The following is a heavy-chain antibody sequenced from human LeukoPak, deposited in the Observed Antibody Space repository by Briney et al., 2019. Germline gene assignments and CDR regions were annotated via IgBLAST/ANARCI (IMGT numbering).Heavy chain of an antibody. J-gene: IGHJ6*02. CDR2: ISGSGGST. CDR1: GFTFSSYA. D-gene: IGHD4-17*01. Sequence: GGSLRLSCAASGFTFSSYAMSWVRQAPGKGLEWVSAISGSGGSTYYADSVKGRFTISRDNSKNTLYLQMNSLRAEDTAVYYCARTIWTTVSYYYGMDVWGQGTTVTVSS. V-gene: IGHV3-23*01. CDR3: ARTIWTTVSYYYGMDV.